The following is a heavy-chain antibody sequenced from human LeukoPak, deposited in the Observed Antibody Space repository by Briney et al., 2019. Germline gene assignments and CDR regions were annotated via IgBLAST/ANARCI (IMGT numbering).Heavy chain of an antibody. CDR2: IRSKANNYAT. J-gene: IGHJ4*02. Sequence: GGSLRLSCAATGFTLSDSVLHWVRQASGKGLEWVGRIRSKANNYATAYAASVRGRFTISRDDSKNTAYLQMNSLKTEDTAVYYCTRQDCSGGACSHVDYWGQGTLVTVSS. D-gene: IGHD2-15*01. CDR3: TRQDCSGGACSHVDY. V-gene: IGHV3-73*01. CDR1: GFTLSDSV.